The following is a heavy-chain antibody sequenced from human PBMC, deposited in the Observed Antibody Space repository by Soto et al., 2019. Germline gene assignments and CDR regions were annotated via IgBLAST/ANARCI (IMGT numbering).Heavy chain of an antibody. J-gene: IGHJ6*02. D-gene: IGHD3-10*01. Sequence: ASVKVSCKASGGTFSSYAISWVRQAPGQGLEWMGGIIPIFGTANYAQKFQGRVTITADKSTSTAYVELSRLRSEDTAVYYCARDEGITMLRGVKYGVNVWGQGTTVTVSS. CDR2: IIPIFGTA. CDR1: GGTFSSYA. CDR3: ARDEGITMLRGVKYGVNV. V-gene: IGHV1-69*06.